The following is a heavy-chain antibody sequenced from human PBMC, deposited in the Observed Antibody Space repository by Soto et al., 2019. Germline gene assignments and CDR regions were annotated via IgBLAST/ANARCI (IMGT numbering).Heavy chain of an antibody. Sequence: EVQLLESGGGGVQPGGSLRLSCAASGFIFSDYAMTWVRHTPGKGLEWVSAITSSGSSTYFADSLKGRITISRDNSKNTLSLQMDSLRVEDTAIYYCAKWVVGYVVSPFDSWGQGALVNVSS. CDR1: GFIFSDYA. D-gene: IGHD2-15*01. J-gene: IGHJ4*02. CDR2: ITSSGSST. V-gene: IGHV3-23*01. CDR3: AKWVVGYVVSPFDS.